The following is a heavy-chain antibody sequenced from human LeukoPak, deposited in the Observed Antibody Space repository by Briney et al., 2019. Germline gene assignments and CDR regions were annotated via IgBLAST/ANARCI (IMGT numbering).Heavy chain of an antibody. CDR3: AKVLLRLGELSPFDY. V-gene: IGHV3-30*18. CDR2: ISYDGSNK. D-gene: IGHD3-16*02. CDR1: GFTFSSYG. Sequence: GGSLGLSCAASGFTFSSYGMHWVRHAPGKGLEWVAVISYDGSNKYYADSVKGRFTISRDNSKNTLYLQMNSLRAEDTAVYYCAKVLLRLGELSPFDYWGQGTLVTVSS. J-gene: IGHJ4*02.